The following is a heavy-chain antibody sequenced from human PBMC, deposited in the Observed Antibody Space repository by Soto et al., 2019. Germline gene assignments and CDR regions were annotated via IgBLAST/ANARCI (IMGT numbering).Heavy chain of an antibody. V-gene: IGHV4-59*01. J-gene: IGHJ3*02. D-gene: IGHD3-9*01. CDR2: IYYSGST. Sequence: KEMEWIGYIYYSGSTNYNPSLKSRVTISVDTSKNQFSLKLSSVTAADTAVYYCASVVIWPGHHRPDVLHITSHWTMVSVS. CDR3: ASVVIWPGHHRPDVLHI.